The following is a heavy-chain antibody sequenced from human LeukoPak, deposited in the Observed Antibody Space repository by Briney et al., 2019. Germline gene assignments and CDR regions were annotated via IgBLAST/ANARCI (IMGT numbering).Heavy chain of an antibody. CDR2: IKQDGSEK. V-gene: IGHV3-7*01. CDR3: ARIGLGYYYFGY. D-gene: IGHD1-26*01. J-gene: IGHJ4*02. CDR1: GFTLSSYW. Sequence: TGGSLRLSCAASGFTLSSYWMSWVRQAPGKGLEWVANIKQDGSEKYYVDSVKGRFTISRDNAKNSLYLQMNSLRAEDTAVYYCARIGLGYYYFGYWGQGTLVTVSS.